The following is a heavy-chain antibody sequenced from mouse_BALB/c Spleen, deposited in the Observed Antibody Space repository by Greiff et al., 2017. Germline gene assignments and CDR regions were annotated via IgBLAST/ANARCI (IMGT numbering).Heavy chain of an antibody. CDR3: ARDCGSSLYYFDD. V-gene: IGHV2-6-4*01. D-gene: IGHD1-3*01. CDR2: LWGGGST. Sequence: QVQLKESGPGLVTPSQTLSITFPVSGFPLSRYSVHWVRQPPGKGREGLGLLWGGGSTDYNSALKSRLSISKDNSKSQVFLKMNSLQTDDTAMYYCARDCGSSLYYFDDWGQGTTLTVSS. J-gene: IGHJ2*01. CDR1: GFPLSRYS.